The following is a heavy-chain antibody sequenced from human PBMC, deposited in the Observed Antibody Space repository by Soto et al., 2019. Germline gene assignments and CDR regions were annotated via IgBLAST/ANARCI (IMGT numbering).Heavy chain of an antibody. CDR1: GGSFIGYC. CDR3: ARDKITGLFDY. D-gene: IGHD2-8*02. Sequence: TSETLSVTCAVYGGSFIGYCWTWIRQPPGTGLEWIGEINHSGSTNYNPSLKSRVTISVDTSKNQFSLKLTSVTAADTAVYYCARDKITGLFDYWGQGTLVTVSS. CDR2: INHSGST. J-gene: IGHJ4*02. V-gene: IGHV4-34*01.